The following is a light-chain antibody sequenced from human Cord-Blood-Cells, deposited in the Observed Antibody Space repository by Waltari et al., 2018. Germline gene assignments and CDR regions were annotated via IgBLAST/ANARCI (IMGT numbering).Light chain of an antibody. CDR1: SSDVGGSNY. J-gene: IGLJ3*02. CDR3: SAYAGSNKV. Sequence: QSALTQPPSASGSPGQSVTIPCTGTSSDVGGSNYVSWYQQHPGKAPKLMMYEVSKRPSGVPDRFSGSKSGNTASLTVSGLQAEDEADYYCSAYAGSNKVFGGGTKLTVI. CDR2: EVS. V-gene: IGLV2-8*01.